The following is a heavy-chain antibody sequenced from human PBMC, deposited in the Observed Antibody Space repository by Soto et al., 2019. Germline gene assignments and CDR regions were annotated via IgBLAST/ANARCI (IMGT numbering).Heavy chain of an antibody. Sequence: GSVKVSFKASGYSFTSLDINWVRQTTGQGLEWMGWMEPSSGKTGYAQRFQDRVTMTRDTSINTAYMELRSLTSDDTAFYYCARGVTAGVDYWGQGTLVTVSS. J-gene: IGHJ4*02. D-gene: IGHD3-10*01. CDR1: GYSFTSLD. CDR3: ARGVTAGVDY. V-gene: IGHV1-8*01. CDR2: MEPSSGKT.